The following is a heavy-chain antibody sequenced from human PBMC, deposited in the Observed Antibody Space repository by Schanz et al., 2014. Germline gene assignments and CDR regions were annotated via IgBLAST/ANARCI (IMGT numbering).Heavy chain of an antibody. CDR2: INSDGTKR. V-gene: IGHV3-33*08. D-gene: IGHD5-12*01. Sequence: VQLLESGGGLVQPGGSLRLSCAASGFTFSSYALHWVRQAPGKGLEWVAFINSDGTKRFYADSVKSRFTISRDNAENTLFLQMNSLRAEDTAVYYCARKVVATIGGYYDNWGQGTLVIVSS. J-gene: IGHJ4*02. CDR1: GFTFSSYA. CDR3: ARKVVATIGGYYDN.